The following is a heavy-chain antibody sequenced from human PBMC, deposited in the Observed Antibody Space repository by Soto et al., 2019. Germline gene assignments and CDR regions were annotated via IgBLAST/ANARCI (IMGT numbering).Heavy chain of an antibody. V-gene: IGHV3-21*01. CDR1: GFTFSSYS. J-gene: IGHJ4*02. Sequence: EVQLVESGGGLVKPGGSLRLSCAASGFTFSSYSMNWVRQAPGKGLEWVSSISSGSSYIYYADSVKGRLTISRDNAKNSLFLQMNSLRAEDSAVYYCARGMGTAMVTLSFDYWGQGTLVTVSS. D-gene: IGHD5-18*01. CDR2: ISSGSSYI. CDR3: ARGMGTAMVTLSFDY.